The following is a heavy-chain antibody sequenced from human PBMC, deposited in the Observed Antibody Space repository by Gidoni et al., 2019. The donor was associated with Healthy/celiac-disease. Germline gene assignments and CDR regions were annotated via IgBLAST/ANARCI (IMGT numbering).Heavy chain of an antibody. Sequence: QVQLQESGPGLVKPSETLSLTCTVSGGSISSYYWSWIRQPAGKGLEWIGRIYTSGSTNYNPSLKSRVTMSVDTSKNQFSLKLSSVTAADTAVYYCARASKSRIAAAQTQSKHGDYYYGMDVWGQGTTVTVSS. J-gene: IGHJ6*02. CDR2: IYTSGST. CDR3: ARASKSRIAAAQTQSKHGDYYYGMDV. D-gene: IGHD6-13*01. V-gene: IGHV4-4*07. CDR1: GGSISSYY.